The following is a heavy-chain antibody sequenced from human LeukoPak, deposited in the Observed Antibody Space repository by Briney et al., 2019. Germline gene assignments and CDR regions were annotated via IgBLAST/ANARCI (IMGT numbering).Heavy chain of an antibody. CDR1: GFTVSSNY. J-gene: IGHJ4*02. CDR3: ARWMSGSNWGFDH. CDR2: IYSGGST. V-gene: IGHV3-53*01. Sequence: GGSLRLSCAASGFTVSSNYMSWVRQAPGKGLEWVSVIYSGGSTYYADSVKGRFIISRDNTGNSLYLQMNSLRADDTALYYCARWMSGSNWGFDHWGQGTLVTVSS. D-gene: IGHD5-24*01.